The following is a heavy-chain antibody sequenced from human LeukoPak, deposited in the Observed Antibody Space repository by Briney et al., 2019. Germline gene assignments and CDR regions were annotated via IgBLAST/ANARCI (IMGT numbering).Heavy chain of an antibody. D-gene: IGHD3-16*01. CDR2: IHTSGTT. CDR3: ARGALNEGGGKTCSAP. Sequence: SETLSLTCTVSGDSMRSFYWSFIRQPAGKGLEWIGRIHTSGTTWYNASLKSRVAMSVDTSKNQFSLRLTSVTAADTAVYYCARGALNEGGGKTCSAPGAKETLVTFP. V-gene: IGHV4-4*07. J-gene: IGHJ5*02. CDR1: GDSMRSFY.